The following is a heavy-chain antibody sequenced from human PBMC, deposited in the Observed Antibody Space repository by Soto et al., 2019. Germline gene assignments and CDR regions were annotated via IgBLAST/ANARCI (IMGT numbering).Heavy chain of an antibody. CDR2: IIPILGIA. Sequence: QVQLVQSGAEVKKPGSSVKVSCKASGGTFSSYTISWVRQAPGQGLEWMGRIIPILGIANYAQKFQGRVTITPDKSTATAYMELSSLRSEDTAVDYCARAVVATYLYFDYWGQGTLVTFSS. D-gene: IGHD5-12*01. V-gene: IGHV1-69*02. CDR1: GGTFSSYT. J-gene: IGHJ4*02. CDR3: ARAVVATYLYFDY.